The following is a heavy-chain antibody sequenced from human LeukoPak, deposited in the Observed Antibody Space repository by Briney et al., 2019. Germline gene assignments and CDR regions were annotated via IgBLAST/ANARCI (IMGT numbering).Heavy chain of an antibody. CDR3: ARPYYYGSGSYDY. D-gene: IGHD3-10*01. CDR1: GFTFSDYY. V-gene: IGHV3-11*04. J-gene: IGHJ4*02. CDR2: ISSSGSTI. Sequence: GGSLRLSCAASGFTFSDYYMSWIRQAPWKGLEWVSYISSSGSTIYYADSVKGRFTISRDNAKNSLYLQMNSLRAEDTAVYYCARPYYYGSGSYDYWGQGTLVTVSS.